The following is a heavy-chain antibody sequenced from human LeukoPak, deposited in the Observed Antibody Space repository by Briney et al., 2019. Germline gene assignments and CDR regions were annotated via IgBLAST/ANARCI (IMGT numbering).Heavy chain of an antibody. CDR2: IYHSGST. CDR1: GYSISSGYY. J-gene: IGHJ3*01. D-gene: IGHD6-19*01. Sequence: SETLSLTCGVSGYSISSGYYWAWTRQPPGKGLKGFGSIYHSGSTYYNASLKSRVTISVDPSKNQFSLELSSVTAADTAVYYCARDRDSNGWTVAFDFWGQGTMVTVSS. V-gene: IGHV4-38-2*02. CDR3: ARDRDSNGWTVAFDF.